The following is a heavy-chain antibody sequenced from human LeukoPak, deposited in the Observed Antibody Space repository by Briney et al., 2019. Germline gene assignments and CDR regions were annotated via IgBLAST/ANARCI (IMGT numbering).Heavy chain of an antibody. D-gene: IGHD3/OR15-3a*01. Sequence: NPSETLSLTCTVSGGSISSGRYYWGWIRQPPGKGLEWFATIYYSGSTYYNPSLTSRVTISVDTSKNQFSLKLSSVTAADTAVFYCARQGSGTGTAWGQGTLVTVSS. V-gene: IGHV4-39*01. CDR2: IYYSGST. CDR1: GGSISSGRYY. J-gene: IGHJ5*02. CDR3: ARQGSGTGTA.